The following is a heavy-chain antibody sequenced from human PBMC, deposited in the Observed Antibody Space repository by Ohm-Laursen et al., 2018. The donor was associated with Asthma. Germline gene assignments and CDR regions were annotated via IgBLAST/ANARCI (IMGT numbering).Heavy chain of an antibody. CDR3: ARVSSSWFDF. Sequence: TLSLTCAVSGGSISSGGYSWSWIRQPPGKGLEWIGYIYHSGSTYYNPSLKSRVAISVDRSKNQFSLTLSSVTASDTAIYYCARVSSSWFDFWGQGTLVTVSS. J-gene: IGHJ4*02. D-gene: IGHD6-13*01. CDR1: GGSISSGGYS. CDR2: IYHSGST. V-gene: IGHV4-30-2*01.